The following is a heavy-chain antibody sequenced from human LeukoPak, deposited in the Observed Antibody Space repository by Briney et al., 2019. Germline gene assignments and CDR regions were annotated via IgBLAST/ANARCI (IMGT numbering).Heavy chain of an antibody. CDR2: ISAGNGNT. CDR3: AKTFLTAYDTYFYYYGLDV. Sequence: ASVKVSCKASGYTFTSYAIHWVRQAPGQRLEWMGWISAGNGNTKYSQNFQGRVTFISNTSATAAFMELSSLRSEDTAVYYCAKTFLTAYDTYFYYYGLDVWGQGTPVTVSS. V-gene: IGHV1-3*01. D-gene: IGHD3-9*01. CDR1: GYTFTSYA. J-gene: IGHJ6*02.